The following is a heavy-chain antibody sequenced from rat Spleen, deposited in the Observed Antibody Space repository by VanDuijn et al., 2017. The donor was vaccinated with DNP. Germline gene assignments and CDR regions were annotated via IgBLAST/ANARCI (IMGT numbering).Heavy chain of an antibody. CDR3: ASRPPPTRGPFDY. V-gene: IGHV3-1*01. J-gene: IGHJ2*01. CDR1: GSSITSGY. Sequence: EVQLQESGPSLVKPSQSLSLTCSVTGSSITSGYGWNWIRKFPGNKMEWMGYISYSGSTGFNPSLKSRISITRDTSQNQFFLQLNSVTTEDTATYYCASRPPPTRGPFDYWGPGVMVTVSS. CDR2: ISYSGST. D-gene: IGHD1-4*01.